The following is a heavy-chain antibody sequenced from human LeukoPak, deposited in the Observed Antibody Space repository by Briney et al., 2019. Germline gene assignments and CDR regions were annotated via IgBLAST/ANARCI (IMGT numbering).Heavy chain of an antibody. CDR2: INPSGGST. CDR3: ARDWYYYDSSGYYNWFDP. J-gene: IGHJ5*02. D-gene: IGHD3-22*01. Sequence: ASVKVSCKASGYTFTSYYMHWVRQAPGQGLEWMGIINPSGGSTSYAQKFQGRVTMTRDMSTSTVYMELSSLSSEDTAVYYCARDWYYYDSSGYYNWFDPWGQGTLVTVSS. V-gene: IGHV1-46*01. CDR1: GYTFTSYY.